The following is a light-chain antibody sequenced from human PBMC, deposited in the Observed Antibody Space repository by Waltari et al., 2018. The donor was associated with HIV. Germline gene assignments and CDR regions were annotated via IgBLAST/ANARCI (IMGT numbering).Light chain of an antibody. Sequence: DIQMTQSPSTPSASIGDSVTITSRASQSINSWFAWYQQKPGKAPKLLVYKTSSLESGVPSRFSGSRAGAEFTLTISSLQPDDFATYYCQQWNTFSTFGQGTKVEIK. CDR3: QQWNTFST. CDR2: KTS. J-gene: IGKJ1*01. CDR1: QSINSW. V-gene: IGKV1-5*03.